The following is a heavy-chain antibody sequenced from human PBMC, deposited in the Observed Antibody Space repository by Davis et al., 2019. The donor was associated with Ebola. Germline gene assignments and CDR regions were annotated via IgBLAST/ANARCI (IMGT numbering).Heavy chain of an antibody. CDR3: ASLGNY. D-gene: IGHD3-16*01. CDR2: VYYSGST. CDR1: SGSITTYA. Sequence: MPSETLSLTCTVSSGSITTYAWSWIRQPPGKGLEWIGYVYYSGSTNYNPSLKSRVTISVDTSKNQFSLKLSSVTAADTAVYYCASLGNYWGQGTLVTVSS. J-gene: IGHJ4*02. V-gene: IGHV4-59*12.